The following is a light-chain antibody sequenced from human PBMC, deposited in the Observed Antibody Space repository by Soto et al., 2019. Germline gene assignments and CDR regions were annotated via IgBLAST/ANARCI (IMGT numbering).Light chain of an antibody. CDR2: LGS. CDR1: QSLLHSNGYNY. V-gene: IGKV2-28*01. J-gene: IGKJ1*01. CDR3: MQARQTPLT. Sequence: DIVMTQSPLSLPVTPGEPASISCRSSQSLLHSNGYNYLDWYLQKPGQSPHLLIYLGSNRASGVPDRFSGSGSGTDFTLKISRVVAEDVGVYYCMQARQTPLTFGQGTKVEIK.